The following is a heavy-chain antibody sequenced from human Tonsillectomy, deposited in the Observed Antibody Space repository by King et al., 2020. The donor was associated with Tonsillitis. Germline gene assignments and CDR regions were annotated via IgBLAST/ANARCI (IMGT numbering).Heavy chain of an antibody. CDR1: GYTFTSYG. Sequence: QLVQSGAEVKKPGASVKVSCKASGYTFTSYGISWVRQAPGQGLEWMGWISAYNGNTNYAQKLQGRVTMTTDTSTRTAYMELRRLRSGDTAVYYCALGGYSSGYLFDIWGQGTMVTVSS. V-gene: IGHV1-18*04. D-gene: IGHD3-22*01. CDR2: ISAYNGNT. J-gene: IGHJ3*02. CDR3: ALGGYSSGYLFDI.